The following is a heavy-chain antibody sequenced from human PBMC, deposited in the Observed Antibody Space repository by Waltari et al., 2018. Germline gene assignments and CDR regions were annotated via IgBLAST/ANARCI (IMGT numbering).Heavy chain of an antibody. V-gene: IGHV3-74*01. Sequence: EVQLVESGGGLVQPGGSLRLSCAASGFTFSTFWMHWVRQAPGKGLVWVARINDQGSLTTYADSVKGRFTISRDNAKNTLYLQMNTLRAEDTAVYYCVGGIGDYWGQGTLVTVSS. CDR3: VGGIGDY. CDR1: GFTFSTFW. D-gene: IGHD2-15*01. J-gene: IGHJ4*02. CDR2: INDQGSLT.